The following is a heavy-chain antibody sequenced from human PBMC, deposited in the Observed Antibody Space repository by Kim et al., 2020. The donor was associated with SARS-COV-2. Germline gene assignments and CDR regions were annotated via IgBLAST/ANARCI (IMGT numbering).Heavy chain of an antibody. CDR2: ISYDGSNK. Sequence: GGSLRLSCAASGFTFSSYAMHWVRQAPGKGLEWVAVISYDGSNKYYADSVKGRFTISRDNSKNTLYLQMNSLRAEDTAVYYCARAPYDYVWGSYRIPYYFDYWGQGTLVTVSS. V-gene: IGHV3-30*04. CDR1: GFTFSSYA. CDR3: ARAPYDYVWGSYRIPYYFDY. D-gene: IGHD3-16*02. J-gene: IGHJ4*02.